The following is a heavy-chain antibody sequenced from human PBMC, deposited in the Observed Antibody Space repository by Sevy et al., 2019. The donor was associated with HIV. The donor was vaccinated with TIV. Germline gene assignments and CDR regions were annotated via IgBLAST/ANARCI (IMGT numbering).Heavy chain of an antibody. D-gene: IGHD2-21*01. Sequence: GRSLRLSCAASGFTFSGSTMHWVRQASGKGLQWVGRIRHKPKNYATSYAASVKGRFTISRDDSKNTTFLQMNSLKIEDTVVYYCTRPAYCIDLGSPTLGFDPWGQGTMVTVSS. J-gene: IGHJ5*02. CDR1: GFTFSGST. V-gene: IGHV3-73*01. CDR2: IRHKPKNYAT. CDR3: TRPAYCIDLGSPTLGFDP.